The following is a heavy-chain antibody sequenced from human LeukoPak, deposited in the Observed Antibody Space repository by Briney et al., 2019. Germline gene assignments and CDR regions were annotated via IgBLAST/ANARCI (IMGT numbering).Heavy chain of an antibody. CDR3: ARIVVVVAALDY. CDR2: ISGSGGST. J-gene: IGHJ4*02. Sequence: GGSLRLSCAASGFTFSSYAMSWVRQAPGKGLEWVSAISGSGGSTYYADSVKGRFTISRDDSKNTLYLQMNSLRAEDTAVYYCARIVVVVAALDYSGQGTLVTVSS. CDR1: GFTFSSYA. V-gene: IGHV3-23*01. D-gene: IGHD2-15*01.